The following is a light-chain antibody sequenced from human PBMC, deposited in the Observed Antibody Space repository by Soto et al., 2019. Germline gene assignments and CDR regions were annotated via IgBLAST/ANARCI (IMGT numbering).Light chain of an antibody. CDR2: GAS. Sequence: EIVMTQSPATLSVSPGERATLSCTASQSVSSSYLAWYQQKPGRAHRLLIYGASSRATGIPDRFSGSGSGTDFTLTISRLEPEDFAVYYCQQYDSSPRTVGQGTKVEIK. V-gene: IGKV3-20*01. CDR1: QSVSSSY. CDR3: QQYDSSPRT. J-gene: IGKJ1*01.